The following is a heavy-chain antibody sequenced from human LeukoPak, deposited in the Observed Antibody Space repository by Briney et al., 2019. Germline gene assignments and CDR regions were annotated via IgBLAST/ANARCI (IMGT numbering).Heavy chain of an antibody. CDR2: IRSDGSNK. Sequence: GGSLRLSCAASGFTFSSYGMHWVRQAPCKGLEWVAFIRSDGSNKYYADSVKGRFTISRDNSRDTLCLQMNSLRAEDTAVYYCARDFDSSGYSDYWGQGTLVTVSS. CDR3: ARDFDSSGYSDY. D-gene: IGHD3-22*01. CDR1: GFTFSSYG. J-gene: IGHJ4*02. V-gene: IGHV3-30*02.